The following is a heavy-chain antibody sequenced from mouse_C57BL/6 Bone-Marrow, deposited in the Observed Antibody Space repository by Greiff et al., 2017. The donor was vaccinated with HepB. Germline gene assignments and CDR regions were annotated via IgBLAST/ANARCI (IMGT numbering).Heavy chain of an antibody. D-gene: IGHD3-2*02. CDR2: INPYNGGT. CDR1: GYTFTDYY. J-gene: IGHJ3*01. CDR3: ARDQAWFAY. Sequence: EVQLQESGPVLVKPGASVKMSCKASGYTFTDYYMNWVKQSHGKSLEWIGVINPYNGGTSYNQKFKGKATLTVDKSSSTAYMELNSLTSEDSAVYYCARDQAWFAYWGQGTLVTVSA. V-gene: IGHV1-19*01.